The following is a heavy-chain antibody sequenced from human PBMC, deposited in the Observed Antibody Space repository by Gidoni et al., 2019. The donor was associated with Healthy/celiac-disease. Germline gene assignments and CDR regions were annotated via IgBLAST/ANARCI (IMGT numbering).Heavy chain of an antibody. CDR1: GYTFTGYY. D-gene: IGHD3-22*01. CDR3: ATNYYDSSGRTPFDY. Sequence: QVQLVQSGAEVKKPGASVKVSCKASGYTFTGYYMHWVRQAPGQGLEWMGWINPNSGGTNYEQKFQGRVTMTRDTSISTAYMELSRLRSDDTAVYYCATNYYDSSGRTPFDYWGQGTLVTVSS. CDR2: INPNSGGT. V-gene: IGHV1-2*02. J-gene: IGHJ4*02.